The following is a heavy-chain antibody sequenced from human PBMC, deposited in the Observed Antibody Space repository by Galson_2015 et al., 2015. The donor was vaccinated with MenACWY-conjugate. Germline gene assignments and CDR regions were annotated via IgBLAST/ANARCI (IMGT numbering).Heavy chain of an antibody. CDR1: GFTFSSYA. CDR2: ISGSGGST. CDR3: AKTFLPPQEVAVAGTGPFDY. V-gene: IGHV3-23*01. J-gene: IGHJ4*02. D-gene: IGHD6-19*01. Sequence: SLRLSCAASGFTFSSYAMSWVRQAPGKGLEWVSAISGSGGSTYYADSVKGRFTISRDNSKNTLYLQMNSLRAEDTAVYYCAKTFLPPQEVAVAGTGPFDYWGQGTLVTVSS.